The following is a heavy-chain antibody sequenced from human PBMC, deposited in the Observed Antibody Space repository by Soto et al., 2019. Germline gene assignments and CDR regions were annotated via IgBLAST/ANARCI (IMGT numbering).Heavy chain of an antibody. CDR1: GFTFSRSA. J-gene: IGHJ4*02. V-gene: IGHV3-73*01. CDR2: IRSKTDSYAT. D-gene: IGHD3-10*01. Sequence: GGSLRLSCATSGFTFSRSAIHSVRQASGKGLEWVGRIRSKTDSYATAYAASVKGRFIVSRDDSKNTAYLQMNSLKTDDTAVYFCYSPDYYYNWKGGHFDYWGQGILVTVSS. CDR3: YSPDYYYNWKGGHFDY.